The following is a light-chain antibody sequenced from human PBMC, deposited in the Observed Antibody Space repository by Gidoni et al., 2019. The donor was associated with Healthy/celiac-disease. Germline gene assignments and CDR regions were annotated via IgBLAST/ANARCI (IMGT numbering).Light chain of an antibody. V-gene: IGKV3-11*01. CDR2: DAS. CDR1: QSVSSY. J-gene: IGKJ2*01. Sequence: EIVLTQSPATLSWSPGERATLSCRASQSVSSYLAWYQQKPGQAPRLLIYDASNRATGIPARFSGSGSGTDFTLTISSLEPEDFAVYYCQQRSNWPYTFGQGTKLEFK. CDR3: QQRSNWPYT.